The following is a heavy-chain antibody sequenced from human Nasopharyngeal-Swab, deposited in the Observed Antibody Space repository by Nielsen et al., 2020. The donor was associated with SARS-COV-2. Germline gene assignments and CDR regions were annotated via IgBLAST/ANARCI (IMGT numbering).Heavy chain of an antibody. Sequence: SETLSLTCTVSGDSIAYRTFYWGWIRQPPGKGLAWIGNLYYNGNTYQNPPLKSRLTISVDKSKNQFSLQLSSVTAADTAVYYCVRSSSWYYFDYWAQGTQVTVSS. J-gene: IGHJ4*02. CDR3: VRSSSWYYFDY. CDR1: GDSIAYRTFY. CDR2: LYYNGNT. D-gene: IGHD6-13*01. V-gene: IGHV4-39*01.